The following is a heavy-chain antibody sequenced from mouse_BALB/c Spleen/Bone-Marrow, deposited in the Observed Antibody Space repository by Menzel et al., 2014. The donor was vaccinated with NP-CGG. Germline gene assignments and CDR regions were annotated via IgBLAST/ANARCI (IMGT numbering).Heavy chain of an antibody. J-gene: IGHJ4*01. CDR3: ARKSQRAYDSMNY. Sequence: QVQLQQPGPELVKPGASVRISCKASGYTFTSFYIYWVRQRPGQGLEWIGWIYPGDFNTKYNEKFKGKATPTADKSSSTASMQLSSLTSEDSAVYFCARKSQRAYDSMNYWGQGTSVTVSS. V-gene: IGHV1S56*01. CDR2: IYPGDFNT. D-gene: IGHD2-4*01. CDR1: GYTFTSFY.